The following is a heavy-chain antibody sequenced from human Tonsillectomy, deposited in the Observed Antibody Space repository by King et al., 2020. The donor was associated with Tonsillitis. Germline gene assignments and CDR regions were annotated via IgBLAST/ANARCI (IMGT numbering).Heavy chain of an antibody. J-gene: IGHJ5*02. D-gene: IGHD1-26*01. V-gene: IGHV4-39*02. CDR2: IFDSGTT. CDR1: GVSVSSHSYY. CDR3: ASGLVGWFDP. Sequence: QLQESGPGLVKPSGTLSLTCPVSGVSVSSHSYYWGWIRQPPGKGLEWIASIFDSGTTYYNPSLDSRVSISVDTAKNLFSLTLTSVTAADTAVYYCASGLVGWFDPWGQGIRVTVSS.